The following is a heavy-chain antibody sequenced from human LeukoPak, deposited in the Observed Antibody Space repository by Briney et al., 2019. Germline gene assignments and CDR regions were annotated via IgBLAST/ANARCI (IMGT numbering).Heavy chain of an antibody. CDR2: ISSGSTYI. CDR1: GFTFSTYS. V-gene: IGHV3-21*01. J-gene: IGHJ4*02. D-gene: IGHD3-22*01. Sequence: GGSLRLSCAASGFTFSTYSMNWVRQAPAKGLEWVSSISSGSTYIYYADSVKGRFTISRDNDKNSLYLQMNSLRAEDTAVYYCASAGHYYDSTRYSFDYWGQGTLVTVSS. CDR3: ASAGHYYDSTRYSFDY.